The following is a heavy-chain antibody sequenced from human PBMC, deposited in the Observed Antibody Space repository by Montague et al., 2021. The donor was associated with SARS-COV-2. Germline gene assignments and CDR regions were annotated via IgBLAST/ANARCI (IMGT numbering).Heavy chain of an antibody. V-gene: IGHV3-11*06. J-gene: IGHJ6*02. CDR2: ISSSSSYT. CDR3: ARDHPHYDILTGYYKDYYYMDV. CDR1: GFTFSDYY. Sequence: SLRLSCAASGFTFSDYYMNWIRQAPGKGLEWVSYISSSSSYTNYADSVKGRFTISRDNAKNSLYLQMNSLRAEDTAVYYCARDHPHYDILTGYYKDYYYMDVWGQGTLVTVSS. D-gene: IGHD3-9*01.